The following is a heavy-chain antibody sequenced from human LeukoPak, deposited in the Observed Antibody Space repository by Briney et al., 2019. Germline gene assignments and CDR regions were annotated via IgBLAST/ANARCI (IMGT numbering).Heavy chain of an antibody. CDR2: IKPDGSGK. V-gene: IGHV3-7*01. CDR1: GFAFSSYW. Sequence: PGGSLRLSCAASGFAFSSYWMTWVRQTPGKGLEWVANIKPDGSGKNYVDSVKGRFTISRDNTKNSLYLQMKGLRGEDTAVYYCSSQPAVLDLDCWGQGTLVTVSS. CDR3: SSQPAVLDLDC. D-gene: IGHD6-19*01. J-gene: IGHJ4*02.